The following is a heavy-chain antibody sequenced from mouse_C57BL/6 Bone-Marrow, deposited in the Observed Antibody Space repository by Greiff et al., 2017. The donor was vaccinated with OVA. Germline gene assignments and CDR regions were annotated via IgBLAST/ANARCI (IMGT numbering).Heavy chain of an antibody. D-gene: IGHD1-1*01. Sequence: EVQVVESGPELVKPGASVKISCKASGYSFTGYYMNWVKQSPEKSLEWIGEINPSTGGTTYNQKFKAKATLTVDKSSSTAYMQLKSLTSEDSAVYYCARPSYYGPYYFDYWGQGTTLTVSS. J-gene: IGHJ2*01. CDR1: GYSFTGYY. CDR3: ARPSYYGPYYFDY. V-gene: IGHV1-42*01. CDR2: INPSTGGT.